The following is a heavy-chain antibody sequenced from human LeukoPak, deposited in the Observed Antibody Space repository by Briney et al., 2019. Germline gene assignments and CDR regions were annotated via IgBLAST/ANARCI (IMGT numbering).Heavy chain of an antibody. CDR1: GGTFTSYA. CDR3: ARGGLSDYYDSSGYYFRFDY. D-gene: IGHD3-22*01. J-gene: IGHJ4*02. V-gene: IGHV1-69*13. Sequence: SVNVSFKASGGTFTSYAISWVRQAPGQGLEWMGGIIPIFGTANYAQKFQGRVTITADESTSTAYMELSSLRSEDTAVYYCARGGLSDYYDSSGYYFRFDYWGQGTLVTVSS. CDR2: IIPIFGTA.